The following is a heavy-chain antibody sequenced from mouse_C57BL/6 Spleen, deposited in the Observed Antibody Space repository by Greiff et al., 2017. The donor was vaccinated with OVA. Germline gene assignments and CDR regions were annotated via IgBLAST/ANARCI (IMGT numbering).Heavy chain of an antibody. CDR1: GYTFTSYW. CDR3: ARGESY. Sequence: VQLQQPGAELVKPGASVKLSCKASGYTFTSYWMQWVKQRPGQGLEWIGEIDPSDSYTNYNQKFTGKATFTVDTSSSTAYMQLSSLTSEDSAVYYCARGESYWGQGTTLTVSS. V-gene: IGHV1-50*01. CDR2: IDPSDSYT. J-gene: IGHJ2*01.